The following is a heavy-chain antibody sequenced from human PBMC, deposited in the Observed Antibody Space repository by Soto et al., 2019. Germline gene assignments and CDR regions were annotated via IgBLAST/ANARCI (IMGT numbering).Heavy chain of an antibody. Sequence: SETLSLTCTVSGGSISSGDYYWSWIRQPPGKGLEWIGYIYYSGSTYYNPSLKSRVTISVDTSKNQFSLRLSSVTAADTAVYYCARRNYDSNGFDYWGQGTLVTVSS. CDR3: ARRNYDSNGFDY. J-gene: IGHJ4*02. CDR1: GGSISSGDYY. D-gene: IGHD3-22*01. V-gene: IGHV4-30-4*01. CDR2: IYYSGST.